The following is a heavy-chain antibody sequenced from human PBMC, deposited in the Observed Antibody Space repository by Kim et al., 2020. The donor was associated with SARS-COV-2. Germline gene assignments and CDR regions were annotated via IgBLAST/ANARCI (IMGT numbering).Heavy chain of an antibody. Sequence: GGSLRLSCAASGFTFSSYSMNWVRQAPGKGLEWVSYISSSSSTIYYADSVKGRFTISRDNAKNSLYLQMNSLRDEDTAVYYCARGTLAYCGGDCYFGEGYFDYWGQGTLVTVSS. J-gene: IGHJ4*02. D-gene: IGHD2-21*02. CDR2: ISSSSSTI. V-gene: IGHV3-48*02. CDR1: GFTFSSYS. CDR3: ARGTLAYCGGDCYFGEGYFDY.